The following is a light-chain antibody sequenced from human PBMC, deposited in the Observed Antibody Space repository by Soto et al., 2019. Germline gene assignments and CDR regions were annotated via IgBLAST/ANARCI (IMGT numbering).Light chain of an antibody. CDR3: CSYAGSYTYV. CDR2: DVS. V-gene: IGLV2-11*01. Sequence: QSVLTQPASVSGSPGQSITISCTGSTSDVGAYNYVSWYKHHPGQAPQLMIYDVSKWPSGVPDRFSGSKSGNTASLTISGLQAEDEANYYCCSYAGSYTYVFGTGTKVTVL. CDR1: TSDVGAYNY. J-gene: IGLJ1*01.